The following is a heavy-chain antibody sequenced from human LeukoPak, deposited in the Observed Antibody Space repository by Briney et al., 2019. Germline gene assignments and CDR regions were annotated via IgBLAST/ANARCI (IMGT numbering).Heavy chain of an antibody. CDR2: VYYSGST. D-gene: IGHD3-22*01. CDR3: ARAGSGYYPFDD. J-gene: IGHJ4*02. Sequence: SSETLSLTCTVSGGSISSYYWSWIRQPPGKGLEWIGYVYYSGSTNYNPSLKSRVTISVETSNNQFSLKLSSVTAADTAVYYCARAGSGYYPFDDWGQGTLVTVSS. V-gene: IGHV4-59*01. CDR1: GGSISSYY.